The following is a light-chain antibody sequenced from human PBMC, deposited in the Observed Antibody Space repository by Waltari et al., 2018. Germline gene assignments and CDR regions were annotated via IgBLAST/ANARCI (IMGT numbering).Light chain of an antibody. V-gene: IGKV3-20*01. CDR2: DTS. Sequence: EIVLTQSPGTLSLSPGERATLSCRASQTPNFLAWYQQKPGQAPRLLVYDTSDRAISIADRFSGSGSGTDFTLTISRLEPEDFAVYYCQQYGPSPLYTCGRGTKVEI. CDR1: QTPNF. J-gene: IGKJ2*01. CDR3: QQYGPSPLYT.